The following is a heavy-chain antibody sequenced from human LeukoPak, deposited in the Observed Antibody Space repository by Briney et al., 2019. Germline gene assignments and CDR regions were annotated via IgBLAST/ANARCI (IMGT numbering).Heavy chain of an antibody. Sequence: EASVKVSCKASGYTFTGYYMHWVRQAPGQGLEWMGRINPNSGGTNYAQKFQGRVAMTRDTSISTAYMELSRLRSDDTAVYYCAREYCTNGVCHKVLGYWGQGTLVTVSS. CDR3: AREYCTNGVCHKVLGY. CDR2: INPNSGGT. D-gene: IGHD2-8*01. CDR1: GYTFTGYY. J-gene: IGHJ4*02. V-gene: IGHV1-2*06.